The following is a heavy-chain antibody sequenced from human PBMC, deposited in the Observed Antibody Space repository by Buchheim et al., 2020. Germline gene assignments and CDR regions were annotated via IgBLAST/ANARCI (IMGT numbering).Heavy chain of an antibody. CDR3: ARPSSGSYYFDY. J-gene: IGHJ4*02. V-gene: IGHV3-48*03. D-gene: IGHD1-26*01. Sequence: EVQLVESGGGLVQPGGSLRLSCAASGFTFSSYEMNWVRQAPGKGLEWVSYISSSCSTIYYADSVKGRFTISRDNAKNSLYLPMNSLRAEDTAVYYCARPSSGSYYFDYWGQGTL. CDR2: ISSSCSTI. CDR1: GFTFSSYE.